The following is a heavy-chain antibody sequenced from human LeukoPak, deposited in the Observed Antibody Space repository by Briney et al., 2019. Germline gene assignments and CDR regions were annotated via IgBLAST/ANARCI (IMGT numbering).Heavy chain of an antibody. V-gene: IGHV1-2*02. J-gene: IGHJ3*02. CDR3: ASAYYDYVWGSYRHGALDI. CDR1: GYTFTGYY. D-gene: IGHD3-16*02. CDR2: INPNSGGT. Sequence: ASVKVSCKASGYTFTGYYMHWVRQAPGQGLEWMGWINPNSGGTNYAQKFQGRVTMTRDTSISTAYMELSRLRSDDTAVYYCASAYYDYVWGSYRHGALDIWGQGTMVTVSS.